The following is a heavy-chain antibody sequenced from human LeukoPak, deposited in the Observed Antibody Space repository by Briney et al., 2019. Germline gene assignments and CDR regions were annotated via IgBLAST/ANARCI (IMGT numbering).Heavy chain of an antibody. CDR2: IYTSGST. V-gene: IGHV4-61*02. CDR1: GASISSGSYY. D-gene: IGHD3-10*01. J-gene: IGHJ4*02. CDR3: AAMVRGDNFDY. Sequence: SETLSLTCTVSGASISSGSYYWSWIRQPAGKGLEWIGRIYTSGSTNYNPSLKSRVTISVDTSKNQFSLKLSSVTAADTAVYYCAAMVRGDNFDYWGQGTLVTVSS.